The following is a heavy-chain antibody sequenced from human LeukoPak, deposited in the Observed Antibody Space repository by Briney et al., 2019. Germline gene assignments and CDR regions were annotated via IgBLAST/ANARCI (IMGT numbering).Heavy chain of an antibody. Sequence: SETLSLTCTVSGASISTSSYYWGWIRQPPGKGLEWIGTISYSGSTSYNPSLKSRVTISADTSNNQFSLKLTSVTAADTAVYYCARERGYYDSSGYPRGYFDLWGRGALVTVSS. V-gene: IGHV4-39*02. CDR1: GASISTSSYY. CDR3: ARERGYYDSSGYPRGYFDL. CDR2: ISYSGST. J-gene: IGHJ2*01. D-gene: IGHD3-22*01.